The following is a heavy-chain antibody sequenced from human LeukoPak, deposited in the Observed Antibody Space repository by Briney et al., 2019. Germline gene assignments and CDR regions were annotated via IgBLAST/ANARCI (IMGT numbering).Heavy chain of an antibody. D-gene: IGHD3-10*01. CDR3: ARPRYGSGSLDS. CDR2: INHIGIA. CDR1: GESFSGHY. J-gene: IGHJ4*02. Sequence: SETLSLTCAVYGESFSGHYWTWIRQPPGRGLEWIGEINHIGIATPNTSLNSRVTTPVDTSKNQFSMKLPSVTAADTAAYYCARPRYGSGSLDSWGQGTLVTVSS. V-gene: IGHV4-34*01.